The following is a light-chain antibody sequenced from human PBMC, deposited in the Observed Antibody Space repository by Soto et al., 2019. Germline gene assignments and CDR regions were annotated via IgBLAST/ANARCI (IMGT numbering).Light chain of an antibody. CDR2: DVS. CDR1: SSDVGGYNY. Sequence: QSALTQPASVSGSPGQSITISCTGTSSDVGGYNYVSWYQQHPGKAPKLMIYDVSNRPSGVSNRFSGSKSGNTASLTISGLQAEDDADYYCSSYTISSTQVFGTGTKLTVL. J-gene: IGLJ1*01. V-gene: IGLV2-14*01. CDR3: SSYTISSTQV.